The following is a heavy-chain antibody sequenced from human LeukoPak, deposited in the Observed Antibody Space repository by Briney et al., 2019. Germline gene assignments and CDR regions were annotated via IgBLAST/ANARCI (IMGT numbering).Heavy chain of an antibody. Sequence: SETLSLTCTVSGGSISSSSYYWGWIRQPPGKGLEWIGSIYYSGSTYYNPSLKSRVTISVDTSKNQFSLKLSSVTAADTAVYYCARPATTNGAFDIWGQGTMVTVSS. J-gene: IGHJ3*02. D-gene: IGHD5-12*01. CDR1: GGSISSSSYY. CDR3: ARPATTNGAFDI. V-gene: IGHV4-39*07. CDR2: IYYSGST.